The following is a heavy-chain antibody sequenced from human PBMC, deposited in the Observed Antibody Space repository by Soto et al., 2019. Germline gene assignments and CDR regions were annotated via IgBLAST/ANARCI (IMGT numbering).Heavy chain of an antibody. CDR3: ASVSGGSYSLYYYYGMDV. D-gene: IGHD1-26*01. Sequence: QVQLVQSGAEVKKPGSSVKVSCKASGGTFSSYAISWVRQAPGQGLEWMGGIIPIFGTANYAQKFQGRVTITADESTSTAYMELSSLRSEDTAVYYCASVSGGSYSLYYYYGMDVWGQGTTVTVSS. J-gene: IGHJ6*02. CDR1: GGTFSSYA. V-gene: IGHV1-69*01. CDR2: IIPIFGTA.